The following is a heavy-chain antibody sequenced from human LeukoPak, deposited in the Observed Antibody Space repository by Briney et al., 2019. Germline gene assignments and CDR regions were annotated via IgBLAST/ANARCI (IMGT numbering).Heavy chain of an antibody. J-gene: IGHJ3*02. V-gene: IGHV4-30-2*01. CDR1: GGSISSGGYS. Sequence: PSQTLSLTCAVSGGSISSGGYSWSWIRQPPGKGLEWIGYIYHSGSTYYNPSIKSRVTISVDRSKNQFSLKLRSVTDADTAVYYCARASYDFSEAFDIWGQGTMVTVSS. D-gene: IGHD3-3*01. CDR2: IYHSGST. CDR3: ARASYDFSEAFDI.